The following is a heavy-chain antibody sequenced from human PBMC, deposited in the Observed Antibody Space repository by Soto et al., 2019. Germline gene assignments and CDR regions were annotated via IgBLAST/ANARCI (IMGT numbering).Heavy chain of an antibody. Sequence: QLQLQESGPGLVKPSETLSLTCTVSGGSISSSSFYWGWIRQPPGKGLEWIGSIYYSGRTYYNPSLKSRVTASVDTPKNQFSLKLSSVTASDTAVYYCATGMSSGWPSYNWFDPWGQGTLVTVSS. V-gene: IGHV4-39*01. CDR1: GGSISSSSFY. CDR3: ATGMSSGWPSYNWFDP. CDR2: IYYSGRT. D-gene: IGHD6-19*01. J-gene: IGHJ5*02.